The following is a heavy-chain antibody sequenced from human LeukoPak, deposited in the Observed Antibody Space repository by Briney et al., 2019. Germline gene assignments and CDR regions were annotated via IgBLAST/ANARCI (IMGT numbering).Heavy chain of an antibody. CDR2: IWYDGSNK. CDR1: GSTFSSYG. V-gene: IGHV3-33*01. D-gene: IGHD1-7*01. Sequence: GGSLRLSCAASGSTFSSYGMHWVRQAPGKGLEWVAVIWYDGSNKYYADSVKGRFTIPRDNSKNTLYLQMNSLRAEDTAVYYCAREYWNYLGYMDVWGKGTTVTVSS. CDR3: AREYWNYLGYMDV. J-gene: IGHJ6*03.